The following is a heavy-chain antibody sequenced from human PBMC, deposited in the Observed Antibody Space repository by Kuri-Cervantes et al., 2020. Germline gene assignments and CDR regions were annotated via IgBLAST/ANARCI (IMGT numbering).Heavy chain of an antibody. V-gene: IGHV3-48*04. J-gene: IGHJ4*02. CDR3: ARGRMALLGVVAVLDYFDY. Sequence: GESLKISCAASGFTFSSYAMSWVRQAPGKGLEWVSYINPSGSTVYYADSVKGRFTISRDNAKNSLYLQMNSLRAEDTALYHCARGRMALLGVVAVLDYFDYWGQGTLVTVSS. D-gene: IGHD2-15*01. CDR1: GFTFSSYA. CDR2: INPSGSTV.